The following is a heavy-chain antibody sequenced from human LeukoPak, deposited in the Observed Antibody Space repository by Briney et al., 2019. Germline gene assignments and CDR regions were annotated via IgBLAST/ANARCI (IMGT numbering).Heavy chain of an antibody. CDR2: INTDGSGT. D-gene: IGHD2-15*01. J-gene: IGHJ4*02. V-gene: IGHV3-74*01. Sequence: GGSLRLSCAASGFTFSSYWMHWVRQAPGKGLVWVSAINTDGSGTTYADSVKGRFTISRDNAKNTLYLQMNSLRAEDTAVYYCARGSRASHFDFWGQGTLVTVSS. CDR1: GFTFSSYW. CDR3: ARGSRASHFDF.